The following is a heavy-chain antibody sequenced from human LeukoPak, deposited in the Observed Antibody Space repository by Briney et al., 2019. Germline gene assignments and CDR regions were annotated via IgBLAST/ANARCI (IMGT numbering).Heavy chain of an antibody. V-gene: IGHV4-30-2*03. J-gene: IGHJ4*02. CDR1: GGSISSGGYS. CDR3: ARHHDYPDY. CDR2: IYYSGST. Sequence: SETLSLTCAVSGGSISSGGYSWSWIRQPPGKGLEWIGSIYYSGSTYYNPSLKSRVTISVDTSKNQFSLKLSSVTAADTAVYYCARHHDYPDYWGQGTLVTVSS.